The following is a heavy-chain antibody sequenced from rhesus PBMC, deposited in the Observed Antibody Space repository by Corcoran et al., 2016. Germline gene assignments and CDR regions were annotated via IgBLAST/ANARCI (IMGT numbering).Heavy chain of an antibody. CDR2: IYGGRGST. Sequence: QVQLQESGPGLVKPSETLSLTCAVSGGSISSSNWWSWIRQSPGKGLEWIGYIYGGRGSTSYNPSLKRRVTISTDTSKNHFSLKLSSVTASDTAVYYCARRLATVTLSYFDYWGQGVLVTVSS. D-gene: IGHD5-36*02. V-gene: IGHV4-93*02. CDR1: GGSISSSNW. J-gene: IGHJ4*01. CDR3: ARRLATVTLSYFDY.